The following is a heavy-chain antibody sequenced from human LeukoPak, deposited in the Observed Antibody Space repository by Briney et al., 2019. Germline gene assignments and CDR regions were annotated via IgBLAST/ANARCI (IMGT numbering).Heavy chain of an antibody. CDR2: ISWNSGSI. CDR1: GFTFDDYA. Sequence: GGSLRLSCAASGFTFDDYAMHWVRQAPGKGLEWVSGISWNSGSIGYADSVKGRSTISRDNAKNSLYLQMNSLRAEDMALYYCAKGGYSYGYIDYWGQGTLVTVSS. V-gene: IGHV3-9*03. CDR3: AKGGYSYGYIDY. J-gene: IGHJ4*02. D-gene: IGHD5-18*01.